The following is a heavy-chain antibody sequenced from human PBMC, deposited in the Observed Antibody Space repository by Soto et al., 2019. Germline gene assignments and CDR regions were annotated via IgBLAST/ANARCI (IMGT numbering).Heavy chain of an antibody. J-gene: IGHJ6*03. Sequence: GRSLRLSCGASGFTFSSYWMHWVRQAPGKGLVWVSRINSDGSSTSYADSVKGRFTISRDNAKNTLYLQMNSLRAEDTAVYYCARVRGGYSPGNFYYYYYMDVWGKGTTVTVSS. D-gene: IGHD2-2*03. V-gene: IGHV3-74*01. CDR1: GFTFSSYW. CDR2: INSDGSST. CDR3: ARVRGGYSPGNFYYYYYMDV.